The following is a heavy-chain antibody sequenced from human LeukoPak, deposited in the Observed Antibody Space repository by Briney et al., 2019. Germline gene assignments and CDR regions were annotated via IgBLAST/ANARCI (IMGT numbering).Heavy chain of an antibody. J-gene: IGHJ3*02. CDR3: ARGIAAGPGAFDI. V-gene: IGHV3-69-1*01. CDR2: ISSSSTI. Sequence: PGGSLRLSCVASGFTFEHYAMHWVRQAPGKGLEWVSYISSSSTIYYADSVKGRFTISRDNAKNSLYLQMNSLRAEDTAVYYCARGIAAGPGAFDIWGQGTMVTVSS. CDR1: GFTFEHYA. D-gene: IGHD6-13*01.